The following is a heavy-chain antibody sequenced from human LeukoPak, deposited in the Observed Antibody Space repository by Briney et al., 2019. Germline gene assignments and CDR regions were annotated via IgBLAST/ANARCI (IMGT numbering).Heavy chain of an antibody. Sequence: GGSLRLSCVASGFTFRSYSMNWVPQAPGKGLEWVSYISSSSSTIYYADSVKGRFTISRDNAKNSLYLQMNSLRAEDTAVYYCARGRGDSRGYYTYWGQGTLVTVSS. D-gene: IGHD3-22*01. CDR3: ARGRGDSRGYYTY. CDR2: ISSSSSTI. CDR1: GFTFRSYS. J-gene: IGHJ4*02. V-gene: IGHV3-48*01.